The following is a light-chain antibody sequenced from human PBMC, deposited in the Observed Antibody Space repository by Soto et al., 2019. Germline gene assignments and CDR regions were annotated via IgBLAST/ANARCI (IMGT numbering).Light chain of an antibody. CDR2: AAS. CDR3: QQYENLPT. V-gene: IGKV1-12*01. J-gene: IGKJ5*01. Sequence: DIQMTQSPSSVSAAVGDRVTITCRASQGINKWLAWYQQKPGKAPQLLISAASTLRSGVPSRFSGSGSGTDFTFTISRLQPEDIATYYCQQYENLPTFXQGTRTEIK. CDR1: QGINKW.